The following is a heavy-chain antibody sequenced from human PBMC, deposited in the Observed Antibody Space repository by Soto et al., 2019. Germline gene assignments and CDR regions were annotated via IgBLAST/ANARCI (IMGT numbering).Heavy chain of an antibody. CDR2: VYYNENT. D-gene: IGHD3-10*01. CDR1: GASINNFAYY. J-gene: IGHJ5*01. CDR3: ARRERYYGSPGWFDP. V-gene: IGHV4-39*01. Sequence: SETLSLTCSVSGASINNFAYYWGWIRQPPGKGLEWIGTVYYNENTYYNPSLKSRVAISVDTAKNQFSLNLRSVTAADTAIYFCARRERYYGSPGWFDPWGQGTLVTVSS.